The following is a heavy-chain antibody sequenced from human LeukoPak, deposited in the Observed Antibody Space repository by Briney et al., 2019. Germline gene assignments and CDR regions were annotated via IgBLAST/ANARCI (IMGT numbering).Heavy chain of an antibody. CDR3: AREGDVVGATIAS. V-gene: IGHV4-38-2*02. D-gene: IGHD1-26*01. Sequence: LETLSLTCTVSGFSISSGYYWGWIRQPPGKGLEWIGSISHSGSTYYNPSLKNRLTISLHTSKNQFSLKLSSVTAADTAVYYCAREGDVVGATIASWGQGTLVTVSS. J-gene: IGHJ4*02. CDR2: ISHSGST. CDR1: GFSISSGYY.